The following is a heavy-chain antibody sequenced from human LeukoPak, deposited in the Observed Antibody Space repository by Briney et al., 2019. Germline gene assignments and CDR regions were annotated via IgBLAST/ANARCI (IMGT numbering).Heavy chain of an antibody. V-gene: IGHV3-7*04. D-gene: IGHD3-9*01. Sequence: GGSLRLSCAASGFTFSSYWMHWVRQAPGKGLEWVANIKQDGSEKYYVDSVKGRFTISRDNAKNSLYLQMNSLRAEDTAVYYCARVKADYDILTGYYSRGLDYWRQGTLVTVSS. CDR3: ARVKADYDILTGYYSRGLDY. CDR1: GFTFSSYW. J-gene: IGHJ4*02. CDR2: IKQDGSEK.